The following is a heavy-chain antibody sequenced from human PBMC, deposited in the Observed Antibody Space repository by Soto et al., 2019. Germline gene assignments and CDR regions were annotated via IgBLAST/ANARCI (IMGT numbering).Heavy chain of an antibody. Sequence: SETLSPTCTVSGDSISNYYWSWVRQSPGMGLEWIGYIYYSGLTKYNPSLKSRVTISVGTSKNQFSLRLSSVTAADSAVYYCARSGDYTNYYYYYMDVWGKGTTVTVSS. CDR1: GDSISNYY. V-gene: IGHV4-59*08. J-gene: IGHJ6*03. D-gene: IGHD4-17*01. CDR2: IYYSGLT. CDR3: ARSGDYTNYYYYYMDV.